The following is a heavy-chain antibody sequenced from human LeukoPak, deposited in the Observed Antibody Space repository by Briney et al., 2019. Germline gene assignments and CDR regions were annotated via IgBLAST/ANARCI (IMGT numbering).Heavy chain of an antibody. V-gene: IGHV5-51*01. CDR2: IYPGDSDT. D-gene: IGHD3-22*01. CDR1: GYSFATYW. J-gene: IGHJ4*02. CDR3: ARGKSYDSSGYYSN. Sequence: PGESLRISCKASGYSFATYWIGWVRQMPGKGLEWMGIIYPGDSDTRYSPSFQGHFTISADKSISTAYLQWSSLKASDTAMYYCARGKSYDSSGYYSNWGQGTTVTVSS.